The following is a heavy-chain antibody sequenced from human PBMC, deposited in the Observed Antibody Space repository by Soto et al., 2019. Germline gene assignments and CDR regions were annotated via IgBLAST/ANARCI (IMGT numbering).Heavy chain of an antibody. D-gene: IGHD3-10*01. V-gene: IGHV4-39*01. CDR2: IYYSGST. J-gene: IGHJ6*02. CDR3: ASMRSGRYYSTLYYYYGMDV. CDR1: GGSISSSNYY. Sequence: SETLSLTCTVSGGSISSSNYYWGWIRQPPGKGLEWIGSIYYSGSTYYNPSLKSRVTISVDTSKNQFSLKRSSVTAADTAVYYCASMRSGRYYSTLYYYYGMDVWGQGTTVTVSS.